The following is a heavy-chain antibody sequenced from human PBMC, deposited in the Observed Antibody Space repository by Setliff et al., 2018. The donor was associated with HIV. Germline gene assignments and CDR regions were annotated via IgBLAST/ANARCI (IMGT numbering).Heavy chain of an antibody. CDR2: IYSGGST. CDR3: ARENRYCSGGSCDWYFDL. D-gene: IGHD2-15*01. V-gene: IGHV3-66*01. Sequence: PGGSLRLSCAASGFTVSSNYMSWVRQAPGKGLEWVSVIYSGGSTYYADSVKGRFTISRDNSKNTLYLQMNSLRAEDTAVYYCARENRYCSGGSCDWYFDLWGRGTLVTV. CDR1: GFTVSSNY. J-gene: IGHJ2*01.